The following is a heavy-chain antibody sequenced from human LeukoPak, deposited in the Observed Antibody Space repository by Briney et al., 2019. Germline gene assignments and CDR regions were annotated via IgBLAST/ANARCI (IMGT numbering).Heavy chain of an antibody. CDR2: IYYSGST. CDR1: GGSISSGGYY. Sequence: SETLSLTCTVSGGSISSGGYYWSWIRQHPGKGLEWIGYIYYSGSTYYNPSLKSRVTISVDTSKNQFSLKLSSVTAADTAVYYCARDRSGEGSGEFYNWFDPWGQGTLVTVSS. V-gene: IGHV4-31*03. D-gene: IGHD3-10*01. J-gene: IGHJ5*02. CDR3: ARDRSGEGSGEFYNWFDP.